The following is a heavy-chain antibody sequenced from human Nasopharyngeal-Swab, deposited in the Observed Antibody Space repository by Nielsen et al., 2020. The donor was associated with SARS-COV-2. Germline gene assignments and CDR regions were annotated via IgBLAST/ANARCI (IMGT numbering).Heavy chain of an antibody. CDR1: GFTFSSYA. Sequence: GESLKISCAASGFTFSSYAMSWVRLAPGKGLEWVANIKQDGSEKYYVDSVKGRFTISRDNAKNSLYLQMNSLRAEDTAVYYCARPVYYYGWFDPWGQGTLVTVSS. D-gene: IGHD3-10*01. V-gene: IGHV3-7*01. J-gene: IGHJ5*02. CDR3: ARPVYYYGWFDP. CDR2: IKQDGSEK.